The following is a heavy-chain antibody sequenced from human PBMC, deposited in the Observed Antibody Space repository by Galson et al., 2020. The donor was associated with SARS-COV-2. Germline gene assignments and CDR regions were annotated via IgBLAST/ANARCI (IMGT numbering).Heavy chain of an antibody. CDR2: ISSSGSTI. CDR3: ASSSTGRYFDWLLSDGMDV. J-gene: IGHJ6*02. D-gene: IGHD3-9*01. Sequence: GESLKISCAASGFTFSSYEMNWVRQAPGKGLEWVSYISSSGSTIYYADSVKGRFTISRDNAKNSLYLQMNSLRAEDTAVYYCASSSTGRYFDWLLSDGMDVWGQGTTVTVSS. CDR1: GFTFSSYE. V-gene: IGHV3-48*03.